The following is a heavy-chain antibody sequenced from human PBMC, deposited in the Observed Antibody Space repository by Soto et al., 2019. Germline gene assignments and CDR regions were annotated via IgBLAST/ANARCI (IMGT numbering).Heavy chain of an antibody. CDR3: ARDPRYSYGDYYYYCGMDV. J-gene: IGHJ6*02. Sequence: QVQLVQSGAEVKKPGASVKVSCKASGYTFTSYYMHWVRQAPGQGLEWMGIINPSGGSTSYAQKFHGKATMTGDTSTIKVYMELSRLRSEDTAVYYCARDPRYSYGDYYYYCGMDVWGQGTTVTVSS. CDR2: INPSGGST. CDR1: GYTFTSYY. D-gene: IGHD5-18*01. V-gene: IGHV1-46*01.